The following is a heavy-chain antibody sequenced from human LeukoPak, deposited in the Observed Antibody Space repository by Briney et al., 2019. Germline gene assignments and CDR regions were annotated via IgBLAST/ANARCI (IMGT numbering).Heavy chain of an antibody. CDR3: AKPYGSGSYYND. V-gene: IGHV3-23*01. J-gene: IGHJ4*02. CDR1: GFTLSSYA. Sequence: GGSLRLSCAASGFTLSSYAMSWVRQAPGKGLEWVSAINGSGGSTYYVDSVKGRFTISRENSKNTRYLQMNSLRAEHTAVYYCAKPYGSGSYYNDWGQGTLVTVSS. CDR2: INGSGGST. D-gene: IGHD3-10*01.